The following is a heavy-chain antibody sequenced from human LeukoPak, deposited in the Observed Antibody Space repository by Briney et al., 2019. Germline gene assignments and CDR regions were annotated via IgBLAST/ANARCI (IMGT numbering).Heavy chain of an antibody. CDR3: ARGKYSSSFYYYYGMDV. V-gene: IGHV3-21*01. CDR1: GFTFSSSA. D-gene: IGHD6-13*01. J-gene: IGHJ6*02. CDR2: ISSSSSYI. Sequence: GSLRLSCAASGFTFSSSAMSWVRQAPGKGLEWVSSISSSSSYIYYADSVKGRFTISRDNAKNSLYLQMNSLRAEDTAVYYCARGKYSSSFYYYYGMDVWGQGTTVTVSS.